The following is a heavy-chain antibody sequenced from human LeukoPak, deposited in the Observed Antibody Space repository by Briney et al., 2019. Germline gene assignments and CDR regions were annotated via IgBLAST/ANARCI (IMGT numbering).Heavy chain of an antibody. D-gene: IGHD3-22*01. V-gene: IGHV4-39*07. Sequence: SETLSLTCAVYGGSFSSYYWGWIRQPPGKGLEWIGSIYYSGSTYYNPSLKSRVTISVDTSKNQFSLKLSSVTAADTAVYYCARELRTMTGDAFDIWGQGTMVTVSS. J-gene: IGHJ3*02. CDR1: GGSFSSYY. CDR3: ARELRTMTGDAFDI. CDR2: IYYSGST.